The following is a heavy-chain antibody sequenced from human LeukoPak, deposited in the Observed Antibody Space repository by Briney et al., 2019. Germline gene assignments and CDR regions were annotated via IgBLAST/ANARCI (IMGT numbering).Heavy chain of an antibody. J-gene: IGHJ3*02. Sequence: GGSLRLSCAASGFTFSSYWMHWVRQAPGKGLEWVSAISATNTYYADAVKGRFTISRDDSKNTVYLHMNSLTAEDRAVYYCVKEHVDRGFTRSFEIWGQGTVVTVSS. CDR2: ISATNT. V-gene: IGHV3-23*01. D-gene: IGHD3-10*01. CDR1: GFTFSSYW. CDR3: VKEHVDRGFTRSFEI.